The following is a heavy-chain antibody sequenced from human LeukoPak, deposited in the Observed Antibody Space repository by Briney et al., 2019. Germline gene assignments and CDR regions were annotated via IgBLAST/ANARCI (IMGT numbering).Heavy chain of an antibody. CDR2: IYPGDSDT. D-gene: IGHD1-7*01. V-gene: IGHV5-51*01. Sequence: GESLQISCKGSGDSFTTNWIGWVRQMPGKGLEWMGIIYPGDSDTRYSPSFQGQVTISADKSISTAYLQWSSLKASDTAMYYCARHVRTGTTRSFDYWGQGTLVTVSS. CDR3: ARHVRTGTTRSFDY. J-gene: IGHJ4*02. CDR1: GDSFTTNW.